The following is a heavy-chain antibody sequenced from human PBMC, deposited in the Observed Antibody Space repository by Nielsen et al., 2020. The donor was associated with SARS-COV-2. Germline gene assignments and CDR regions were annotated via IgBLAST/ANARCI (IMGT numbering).Heavy chain of an antibody. D-gene: IGHD1-7*01. Sequence: ASVKVSCKASGYTFTSYGISWVRQAPGQGLEWMGWISAYNGNTNYAQKLQGRVTMTTDTSTSTAYMELRSLRSDDTAVYYCARGYSAGLELPWFDPWGQGTLVTVSS. V-gene: IGHV1-18*01. CDR1: GYTFTSYG. CDR3: ARGYSAGLELPWFDP. CDR2: ISAYNGNT. J-gene: IGHJ5*02.